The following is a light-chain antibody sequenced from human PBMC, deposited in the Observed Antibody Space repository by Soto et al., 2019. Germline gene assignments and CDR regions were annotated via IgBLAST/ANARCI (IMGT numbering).Light chain of an antibody. CDR1: QSISSY. CDR3: QHSYRTPRT. Sequence: DIQMTQSPSSLSASVGDRVTITCRASQSISSYLNWYQQKPGKAPKLLIYSASSLQSGVPSRFRGRGSGTDFTLTISSLQPEDFATYYCQHSYRTPRTFGQWTKVEIK. V-gene: IGKV1-39*01. CDR2: SAS. J-gene: IGKJ1*01.